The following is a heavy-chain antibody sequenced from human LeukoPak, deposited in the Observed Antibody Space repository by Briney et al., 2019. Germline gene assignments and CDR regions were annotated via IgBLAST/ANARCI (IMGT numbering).Heavy chain of an antibody. D-gene: IGHD6-6*01. CDR1: GFTFSSYS. CDR2: ISSSSSYM. CDR3: ARGEQLGEFDY. Sequence: GGSLRLSCAASGFTFSSYSMNWVRQAPGKGLEWVSSISSSSSYMYYADSVKGRFTISRDNAKNSLYLQMNSLRAEDTAVYYCARGEQLGEFDYWGQGTLVTVSS. J-gene: IGHJ4*02. V-gene: IGHV3-21*01.